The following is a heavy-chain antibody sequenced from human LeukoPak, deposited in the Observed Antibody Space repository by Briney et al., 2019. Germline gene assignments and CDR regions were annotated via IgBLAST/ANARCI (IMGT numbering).Heavy chain of an antibody. Sequence: GRSLRLSCAASGFTFSSYGMHWVRQAPGKGLEWVAVISYDGSNKYYADSVKGRFTISRDNSKNTLYLQMNSLRAEDTAVYYCAKDHVPSYWGQGTLVTVSS. J-gene: IGHJ4*02. CDR3: AKDHVPSY. D-gene: IGHD6-6*01. CDR1: GFTFSSYG. CDR2: ISYDGSNK. V-gene: IGHV3-30*18.